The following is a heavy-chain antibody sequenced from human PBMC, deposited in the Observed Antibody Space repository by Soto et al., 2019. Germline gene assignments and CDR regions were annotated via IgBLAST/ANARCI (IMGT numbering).Heavy chain of an antibody. Sequence: QVQLVQSGAEVKKPWASVKVYCKASGYTFTIYGISWVRQAPGQGLEWMGWISGYNGNTDYAQNLQDRVTLTTDASTSSVYMELRSLRSDDTAVYYCARVDYYDSSGYYGYWGQGTLITVSS. D-gene: IGHD3-22*01. J-gene: IGHJ4*02. CDR1: GYTFTIYG. V-gene: IGHV1-18*04. CDR3: ARVDYYDSSGYYGY. CDR2: ISGYNGNT.